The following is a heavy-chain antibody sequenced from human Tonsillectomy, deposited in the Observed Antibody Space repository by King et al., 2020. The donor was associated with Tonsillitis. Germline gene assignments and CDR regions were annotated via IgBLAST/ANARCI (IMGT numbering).Heavy chain of an antibody. CDR2: MYYSGFT. D-gene: IGHD6-6*01. CDR1: GGSISGYF. J-gene: IGHJ4*02. CDR3: AGYCSSLPRYFDY. V-gene: IGHV4-59*08. Sequence: QVQLQESGPGLVKPSETLSLTCTVSGGSISGYFWSWIRQPPGKGLELIGYMYYSGFTYYNPSLESRVAISLDTSKNQFSLQLNSLTAAATAVYFCAGYCSSLPRYFDYWGQGALVTVSS.